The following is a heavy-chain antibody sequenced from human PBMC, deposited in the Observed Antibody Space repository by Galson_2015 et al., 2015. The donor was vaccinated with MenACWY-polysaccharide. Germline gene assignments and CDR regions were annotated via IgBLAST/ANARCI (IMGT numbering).Heavy chain of an antibody. CDR2: ISTNNCNP. Sequence: SVKVSCKASGYTFTSYSMNWVRQAPGQGLEWVGWISTNNCNPTYAQGFTGRFVFSLDNSVSTAYLQISSLKAEDTAVYYCARDQLYCTNGVCFEGSGWFDPWGQGTLVTVSS. CDR3: ARDQLYCTNGVCFEGSGWFDP. V-gene: IGHV7-4-1*02. D-gene: IGHD2-8*01. CDR1: GYTFTSYS. J-gene: IGHJ5*02.